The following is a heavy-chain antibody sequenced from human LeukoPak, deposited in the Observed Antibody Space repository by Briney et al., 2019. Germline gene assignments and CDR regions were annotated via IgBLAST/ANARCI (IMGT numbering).Heavy chain of an antibody. D-gene: IGHD2-15*01. J-gene: IGHJ4*02. V-gene: IGHV4-59*01. CDR1: GGSISSYY. CDR3: ARDFCSGGSRYSYFHY. CDR2: IYYSGST. Sequence: SETLSLTCTVSGGSISSYYWSWIRQPPGKGLEWIGYIYYSGSTNYNPSLKSRVTISLDTSKNQFSLRLSSVTAADTAVYYCARDFCSGGSRYSYFHYWGQGTLVTVSS.